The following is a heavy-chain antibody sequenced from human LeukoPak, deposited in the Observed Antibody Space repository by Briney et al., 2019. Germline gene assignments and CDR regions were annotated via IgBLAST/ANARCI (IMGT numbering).Heavy chain of an antibody. V-gene: IGHV3-23*01. CDR3: AKGVYYYDSSGYYHFDY. Sequence: GGSLRLSCAASGFTFSSYAMSWVRQAPGKGLEWVSAISGSGGSTYYADSVKGRFTISRDNSKSTLYLQMNSLRAEDTAVYYCAKGVYYYDSSGYYHFDYWGQGTLVTVSS. CDR1: GFTFSSYA. J-gene: IGHJ4*02. D-gene: IGHD3-22*01. CDR2: ISGSGGST.